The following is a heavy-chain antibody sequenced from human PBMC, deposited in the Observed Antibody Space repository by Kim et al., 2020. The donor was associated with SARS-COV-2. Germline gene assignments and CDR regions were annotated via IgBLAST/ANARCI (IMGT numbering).Heavy chain of an antibody. V-gene: IGHV1-46*01. Sequence: KFQGRVTMTRDTSTSTVYMELSSLRSEDTAVYYCARVGIGAAMVTAFDYWGQGTLVTVSS. CDR3: ARVGIGAAMVTAFDY. J-gene: IGHJ4*02. D-gene: IGHD5-18*01.